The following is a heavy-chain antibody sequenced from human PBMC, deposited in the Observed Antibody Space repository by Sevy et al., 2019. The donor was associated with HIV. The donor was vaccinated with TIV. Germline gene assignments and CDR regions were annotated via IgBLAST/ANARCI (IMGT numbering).Heavy chain of an antibody. CDR2: ISYDGSKK. CDR3: ARVGVSYCTDDCYHCFDY. V-gene: IGHV3-30*09. Sequence: GGSLRLSCAASGFTFSSYALLWVRQAPGKGLEWVSLISYDGSKKYYSDSVKGRFAISRDESKTTLFLQMNSLRSEDTAIYYCARVGVSYCTDDCYHCFDYWGRGTLVTVSS. CDR1: GFTFSSYA. J-gene: IGHJ4*02. D-gene: IGHD2-21*02.